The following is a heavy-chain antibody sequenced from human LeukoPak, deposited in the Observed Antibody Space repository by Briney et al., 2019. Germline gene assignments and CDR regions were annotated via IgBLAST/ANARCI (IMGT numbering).Heavy chain of an antibody. J-gene: IGHJ4*02. CDR2: INPNSGGT. CDR3: ARAHSSLRLYHFDY. Sequence: ASVKVSCKASGYTFTDQWIHWVRQAPGQGLEWVGWINPNSGGTNYAETFEGRIAMTTGTSINTAYMEMSRLTSDDTAVYYCARAHSSLRLYHFDYWGQGTLVTVSS. D-gene: IGHD6-13*01. V-gene: IGHV1-2*02. CDR1: GYTFTDQW.